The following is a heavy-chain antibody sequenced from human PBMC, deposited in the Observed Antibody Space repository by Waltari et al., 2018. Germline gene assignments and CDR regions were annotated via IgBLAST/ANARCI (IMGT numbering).Heavy chain of an antibody. V-gene: IGHV4-34*01. Sequence: QVQLQQWGAGLLKPSETLSLTCAVYGGSFSNYYWTWIRQSPGKGLELIGEITHSGSTYYNPSLKSRVTILVYSSANQFSLRLSSVTAADTAIYYCARGIPVRIFDDWGQGTLVTVSS. CDR2: ITHSGST. D-gene: IGHD2-21*01. CDR1: GGSFSNYY. CDR3: ARGIPVRIFDD. J-gene: IGHJ4*02.